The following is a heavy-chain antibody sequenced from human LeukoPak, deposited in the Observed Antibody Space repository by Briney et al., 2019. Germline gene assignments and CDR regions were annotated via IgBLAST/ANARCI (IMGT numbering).Heavy chain of an antibody. V-gene: IGHV1-69*13. CDR1: GYTFTSYY. J-gene: IGHJ4*02. D-gene: IGHD3-22*01. Sequence: GASVKVSCKASGYTFTSYYMHWVRQAPGQGLEWMGGIIPFFGTANYAQKFQGRVTITADESTSTAYMELSSLRSEDTAVYYCARSSGYYYEVYYWGQGTLVTVSS. CDR2: IIPFFGTA. CDR3: ARSSGYYYEVYY.